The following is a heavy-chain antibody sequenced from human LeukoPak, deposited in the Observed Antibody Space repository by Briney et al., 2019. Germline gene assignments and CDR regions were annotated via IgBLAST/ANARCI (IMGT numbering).Heavy chain of an antibody. V-gene: IGHV3-23*01. CDR2: ISGSGGST. Sequence: GGSLRLSCAASGFTFSSYAMSWVRQAPGKGLGWVSAISGSGGSTYYADSVKGRFTISRDNSKNTLYLQMNSLRAEDTAVYYCAKSRYSSSWYYFDYWGQGTLVTVSS. J-gene: IGHJ4*02. CDR3: AKSRYSSSWYYFDY. D-gene: IGHD6-13*01. CDR1: GFTFSSYA.